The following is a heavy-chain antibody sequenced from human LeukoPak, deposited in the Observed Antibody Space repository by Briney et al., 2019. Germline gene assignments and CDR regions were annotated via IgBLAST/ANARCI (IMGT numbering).Heavy chain of an antibody. Sequence: SETLSLTCTVSGGSISSYYWSWIRQPPGKGLEWIGYIYYSGSTNYNPSLKSRVTISIDTSKNQFSLRLNSVTAADTAMYYCAKSGGYGLIDYWGQGTRVTVSS. J-gene: IGHJ4*02. CDR3: AKSGGYGLIDY. V-gene: IGHV4-59*08. CDR2: IYYSGST. CDR1: GGSISSYY. D-gene: IGHD1-26*01.